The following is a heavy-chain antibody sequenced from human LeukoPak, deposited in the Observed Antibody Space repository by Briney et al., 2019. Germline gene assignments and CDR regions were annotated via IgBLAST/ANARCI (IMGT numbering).Heavy chain of an antibody. V-gene: IGHV3-23*01. Sequence: GGSLRLSCAASGFTFSNYAMSWVRQAPGKGLEWVSTISSTGGSTYYADSVKGRFTISRDNSKNTLYLKMNSLRADDTAVYYCAKDLRYSTTWYYFDYWGQGTLVTVSS. CDR3: AKDLRYSTTWYYFDY. D-gene: IGHD6-13*01. CDR1: GFTFSNYA. CDR2: ISSTGGST. J-gene: IGHJ4*02.